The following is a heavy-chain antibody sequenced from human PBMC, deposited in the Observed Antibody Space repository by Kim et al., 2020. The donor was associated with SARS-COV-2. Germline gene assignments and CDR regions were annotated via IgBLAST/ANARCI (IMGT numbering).Heavy chain of an antibody. J-gene: IGHJ4*02. CDR3: AKFGSQWFGELWGY. CDR2: ISGSGGST. V-gene: IGHV3-23*01. Sequence: GGSLRLSCAASGFTFSSYAMSWVRQAPGKGLEWVSAISGSGGSTYYADSVKGRFTISRDNSKNTLYLQMNSLRAEDTAVYYCAKFGSQWFGELWGYWGQGTLVTVSS. CDR1: GFTFSSYA. D-gene: IGHD3-10*01.